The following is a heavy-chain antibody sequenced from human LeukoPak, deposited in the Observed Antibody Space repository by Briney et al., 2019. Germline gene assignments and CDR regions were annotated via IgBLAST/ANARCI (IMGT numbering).Heavy chain of an antibody. Sequence: SETLSLTCTVSGGSISSYYWSWIRQPAGKGLEWIGRIYTSGSTNYNPSLKSRVTMSVDTSKNQFPLKLSSVTAADTAVYYCARVTPSYNWFDPWGQGTLVTVSS. J-gene: IGHJ5*02. CDR2: IYTSGST. V-gene: IGHV4-4*07. D-gene: IGHD4-23*01. CDR3: ARVTPSYNWFDP. CDR1: GGSISSYY.